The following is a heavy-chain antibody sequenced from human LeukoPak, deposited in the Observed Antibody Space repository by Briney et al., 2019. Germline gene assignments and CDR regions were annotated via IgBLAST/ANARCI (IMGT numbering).Heavy chain of an antibody. V-gene: IGHV3-23*01. CDR2: ISGSGGST. CDR3: ARGHYYFDY. J-gene: IGHJ4*02. Sequence: GGSLRLSCAASGFTFSSYAMSWVRQAPGKGLEWASAISGSGGSTYYADSVKGRFTISRDNAKNSLYLQMNSLRDEDTAVYYCARGHYYFDYWGQGTLVTVSS. CDR1: GFTFSSYA.